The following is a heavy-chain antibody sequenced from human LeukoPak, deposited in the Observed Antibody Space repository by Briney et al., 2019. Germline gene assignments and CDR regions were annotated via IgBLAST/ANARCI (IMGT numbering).Heavy chain of an antibody. V-gene: IGHV4-39*07. CDR2: IYYSGST. J-gene: IGHJ4*02. CDR3: ARDIPAAISSYFDY. Sequence: PETRSRTCSLSGGSISSRSYYWGWIRQPPEKGLEWIGSIYYSGSTYYNPSLKSRVTISVDTSKNQFSLKLSSVTAADTAVYYCARDIPAAISSYFDYWGQGTLVTVSS. CDR1: GGSISSRSYY. D-gene: IGHD2-2*01.